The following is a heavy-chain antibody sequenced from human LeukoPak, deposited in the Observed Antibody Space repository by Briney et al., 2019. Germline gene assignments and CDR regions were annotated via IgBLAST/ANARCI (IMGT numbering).Heavy chain of an antibody. Sequence: SETLSLTCTVSGGSISPYYWTWIRHPPGKRLEWHGDIYYTGSTNYNPSLKSRVTISLDTSNNQFSLKLISMTAADTAVYYCARSSTPIYAFEIWGQGTGVTVSS. CDR1: GGSISPYY. J-gene: IGHJ3*02. CDR3: ARSSTPIYAFEI. V-gene: IGHV4-59*01. D-gene: IGHD2/OR15-2a*01. CDR2: IYYTGST.